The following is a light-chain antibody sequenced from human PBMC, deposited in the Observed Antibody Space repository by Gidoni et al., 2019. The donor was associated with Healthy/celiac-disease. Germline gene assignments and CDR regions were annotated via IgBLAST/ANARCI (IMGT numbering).Light chain of an antibody. CDR3: QHYDNLPLT. CDR2: DAS. J-gene: IGKJ4*01. Sequence: DIQMTQSPSSLSASVGDRVTITCQASQDISNYLNWYQQKPGKAPKLLLYDASNLETVVPSRFSGSGAGTDFTFTISRLQPEDTATYYCQHYDNLPLTFGGGTKVEIK. V-gene: IGKV1-33*01. CDR1: QDISNY.